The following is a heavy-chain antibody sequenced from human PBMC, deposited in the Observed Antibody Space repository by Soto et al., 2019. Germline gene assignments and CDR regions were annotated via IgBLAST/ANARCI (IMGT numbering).Heavy chain of an antibody. CDR2: MYYGGST. Sequence: QVQLQESGPGVVKPAETLSLTCNVSGGSIGTSYWSWVRQPPEKGLEFIGYMYYGGSTNYNPSLKSRVSISIDTSKNQFSLSLTSVTAADTAMYYCAKVAYRSFDVWGQGTMVTDSS. J-gene: IGHJ3*01. D-gene: IGHD1-26*01. CDR1: GGSIGTSY. V-gene: IGHV4-59*12. CDR3: AKVAYRSFDV.